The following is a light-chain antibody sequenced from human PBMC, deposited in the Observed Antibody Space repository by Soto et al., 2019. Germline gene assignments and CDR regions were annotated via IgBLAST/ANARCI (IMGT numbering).Light chain of an antibody. CDR2: DVS. Sequence: QSALTQPRSVSGSPGQSVTISCTGTSSDVGGYNYVSWYQQHPGKAPKFMIYDVSKRPSGVPDRFSGPKSGNTASLTISGLQAEDEADYYCCSYAGSYIWVFGGGTKLTVL. CDR1: SSDVGGYNY. J-gene: IGLJ3*02. V-gene: IGLV2-11*01. CDR3: CSYAGSYIWV.